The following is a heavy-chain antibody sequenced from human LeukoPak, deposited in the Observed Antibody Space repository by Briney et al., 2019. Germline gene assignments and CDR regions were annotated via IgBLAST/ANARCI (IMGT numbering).Heavy chain of an antibody. V-gene: IGHV1-69*05. CDR3: ARVHRSALTTVITPWYYYMDV. D-gene: IGHD4-17*01. J-gene: IGHJ6*03. CDR1: GGTFSSYA. Sequence: SVKVSCKASGGTFSSYAISWVRQAPGQGLEWMGGIIPIFGTANYAQKFQGRVTITTDESTGTAYMELSSLRSEDTAVYYCARVHRSALTTVITPWYYYMDVWGKGTTVTVSS. CDR2: IIPIFGTA.